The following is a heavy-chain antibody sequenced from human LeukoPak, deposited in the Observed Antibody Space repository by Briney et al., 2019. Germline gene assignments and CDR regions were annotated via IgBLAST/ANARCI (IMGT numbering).Heavy chain of an antibody. V-gene: IGHV3-7*01. CDR2: IKQDGSEK. CDR1: GFTFSSYW. CDR3: AREGGDYVLSYYYYMDV. Sequence: PGGSLRLSCAASGFTFSSYWMSWVRQAPGKGLEWVANIKQDGSEKYYVDSVKGRFTISRDNAKNSLYLQMNSLRAEDTAVYYCAREGGDYVLSYYYYMDVWGKGTTVTISS. J-gene: IGHJ6*03. D-gene: IGHD4-17*01.